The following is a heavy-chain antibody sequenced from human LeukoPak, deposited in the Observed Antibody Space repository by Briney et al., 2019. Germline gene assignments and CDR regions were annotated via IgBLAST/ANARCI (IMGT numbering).Heavy chain of an antibody. V-gene: IGHV3-33*01. CDR1: GFTFSSFA. CDR2: IWYNGSNK. CDR3: SRGGYGDYNNWFDP. Sequence: PGRSLRLSCAASGFTFSSFAMHWVRQAPGKGLEWVADIWYNGSNKYYAESVKGRFTISRDNSKNSLYLQMSSLRAEDTAVYYCSRGGYGDYNNWFDPWGQGTLVIVSS. D-gene: IGHD4-17*01. J-gene: IGHJ5*02.